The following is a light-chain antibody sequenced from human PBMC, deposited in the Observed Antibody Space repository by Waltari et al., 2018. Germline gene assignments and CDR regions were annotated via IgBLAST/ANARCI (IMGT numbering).Light chain of an antibody. J-gene: IGKJ1*01. CDR2: AAS. CDR3: QHYLRLPVT. CDR1: QRISRN. Sequence: DIVLTQSPGTLSLSPGERVTLSCRAIQRISRNLVWYQKKPGQAPRLLIYAASTRATGIPDRFSGSGSGTDFSLTISRLEPEDFAVYYCQHYLRLPVTFGQGTKVEIK. V-gene: IGKV3-20*01.